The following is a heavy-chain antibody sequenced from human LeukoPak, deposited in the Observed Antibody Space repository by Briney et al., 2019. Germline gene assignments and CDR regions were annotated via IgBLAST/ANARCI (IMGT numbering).Heavy chain of an antibody. CDR3: AKDHIAAAGTGYYYGLDV. Sequence: GGSLRLSCATSGFTFSNYWMTWVRQAPGKGLEWVANIKHDGSEQYYADSVKGRFTISRDDSKNTLYFQMNSLRVEDTAVYYCAKDHIAAAGTGYYYGLDVWGQGTTVTVSS. J-gene: IGHJ6*02. CDR2: IKHDGSEQ. CDR1: GFTFSNYW. D-gene: IGHD6-13*01. V-gene: IGHV3-7*01.